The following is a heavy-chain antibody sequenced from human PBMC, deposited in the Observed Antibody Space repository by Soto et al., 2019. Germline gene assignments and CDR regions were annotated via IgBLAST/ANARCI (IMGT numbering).Heavy chain of an antibody. D-gene: IGHD6-19*01. V-gene: IGHV1-18*01. J-gene: IGHJ4*02. CDR1: GYTFTSYG. Sequence: ASVKVSCKASGYTFTSYGISWVRQAPGQGLEWMGWISAYNGNTNYAQKLQGRVTMTRDTSTSTVYMELSSLRSEDTAVYYCARGMEAGGGWPIDYWGQGTLVTVSS. CDR2: ISAYNGNT. CDR3: ARGMEAGGGWPIDY.